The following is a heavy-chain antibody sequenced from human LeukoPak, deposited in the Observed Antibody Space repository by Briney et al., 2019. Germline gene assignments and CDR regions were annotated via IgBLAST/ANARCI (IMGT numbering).Heavy chain of an antibody. J-gene: IGHJ4*02. CDR1: GYTFTNYG. Sequence: RASVKVSCKASGYTFTNYGINWVRQAPGQGLEWMGWISAYNGNTNYAQKFQGRVTMTRDTSISTAYMELSRLRSDDTAVYYCARGTLGQEYYFDYWGQGTLVTVSS. V-gene: IGHV1-18*01. CDR2: ISAYNGNT. D-gene: IGHD2-15*01. CDR3: ARGTLGQEYYFDY.